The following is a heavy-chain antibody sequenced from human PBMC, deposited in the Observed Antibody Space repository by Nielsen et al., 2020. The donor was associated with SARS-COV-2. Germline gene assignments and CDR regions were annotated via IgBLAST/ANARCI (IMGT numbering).Heavy chain of an antibody. CDR3: ARDSRAAGSFDY. D-gene: IGHD6-13*01. CDR1: GFTFSDYY. Sequence: GESLKISCAASGFTFSDYYMNWVRQAPGKGLEWVSAISGSGGSTYYADSVKGRFTISRDNSKNTLYLQMNSLRAEDTAVYYCARDSRAAGSFDYWGQGTLVTVSS. CDR2: ISGSGGST. V-gene: IGHV3-23*01. J-gene: IGHJ4*02.